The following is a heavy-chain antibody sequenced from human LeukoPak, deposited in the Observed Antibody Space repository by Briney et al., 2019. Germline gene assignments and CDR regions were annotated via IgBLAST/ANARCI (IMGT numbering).Heavy chain of an antibody. CDR3: ARGSRSAGSGSYYDFDY. J-gene: IGHJ4*02. D-gene: IGHD3-10*01. V-gene: IGHV6-1*01. Sequence: SQTLSLTCAISGARVLTNSAPGNGTRKSPSRALEGLGRTYYRSKWYNDYAVSVKSRVTINPDTSKNQFSLQLNSVTPEDTAVYYCARGSRSAGSGSYYDFDYWGQGTLVTVSS. CDR2: TYYRSKWYN. CDR1: GARVLTNSAP.